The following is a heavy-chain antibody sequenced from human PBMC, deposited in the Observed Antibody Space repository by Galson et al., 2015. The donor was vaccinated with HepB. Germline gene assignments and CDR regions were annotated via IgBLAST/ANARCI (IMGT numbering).Heavy chain of an antibody. CDR3: TRGEQLGPFDY. CDR2: IIPIFGTA. J-gene: IGHJ4*02. Sequence: SVKVSCKASGGTFSRYTITWVRQAPGQGLEWMGGIIPIFGTAKYAQKFQGRVTITADESTSTAYMELSSLRSEDTAVYYCTRGEQLGPFDYWGQGTLVTVSS. CDR1: GGTFSRYT. V-gene: IGHV1-69*13. D-gene: IGHD6-6*01.